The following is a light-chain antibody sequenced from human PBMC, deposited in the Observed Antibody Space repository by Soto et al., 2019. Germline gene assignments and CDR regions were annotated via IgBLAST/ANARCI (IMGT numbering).Light chain of an antibody. CDR3: QQYSTSPRT. CDR1: QVISSY. V-gene: IGKV1-12*01. Sequence: QNTKAATFVSASVGARVTITGRASQVISSYLAWYQQTPGKAPKLLLRGASSLASGVPDRFSGGGAGTEFTLTISSLEPEDFATYYCQQYSTSPRTFGQGTKVDI. CDR2: GAS. J-gene: IGKJ1*01.